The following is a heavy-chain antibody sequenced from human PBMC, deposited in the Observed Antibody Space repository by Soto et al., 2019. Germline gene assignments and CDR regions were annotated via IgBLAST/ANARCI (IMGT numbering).Heavy chain of an antibody. V-gene: IGHV6-1*01. CDR1: GDSVSSNSAA. CDR2: TYYGSKWYN. CDR3: ARGKKEQLGYYYGMDV. D-gene: IGHD6-13*01. J-gene: IGHJ6*02. Sequence: SQTLSLTCAISGDSVSSNSAAWNWIRQSPSRGLEWLGRTYYGSKWYNDYAVSVKSRITINPDTSKNQFSLQLNSVTPEDTAVYYCARGKKEQLGYYYGMDVWGQGTTVTVSS.